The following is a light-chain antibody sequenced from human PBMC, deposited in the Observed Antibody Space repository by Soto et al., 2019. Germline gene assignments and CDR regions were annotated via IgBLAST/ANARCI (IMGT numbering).Light chain of an antibody. CDR2: DAS. CDR1: QGISSA. V-gene: IGKV1-13*02. CDR3: KQVNSFPST. Sequence: AIQLTQSPSSLSASVGDRVTITCRASQGISSALAWYQQKTGKAPKLLIYDASSLESGVRSRFSGCGSGTDFTLTISSMQTEDLATYYCKQVNSFPSTVGIGTRREIK. J-gene: IGKJ5*01.